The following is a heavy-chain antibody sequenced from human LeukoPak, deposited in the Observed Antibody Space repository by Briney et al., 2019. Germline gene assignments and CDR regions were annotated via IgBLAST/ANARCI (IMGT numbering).Heavy chain of an antibody. CDR1: GFTFSSYA. Sequence: QPGGSLRLSCAASGFTFSSYAMSWVRQAPGEGLEWVSSITTSGGSTYYADSVKGRFTISRDNSKNTLYPQMNSLRAEDTAVYYCARDHYDSSGYSDYWGQGTLVTVSS. CDR2: ITTSGGST. D-gene: IGHD3-22*01. J-gene: IGHJ4*02. CDR3: ARDHYDSSGYSDY. V-gene: IGHV3-23*01.